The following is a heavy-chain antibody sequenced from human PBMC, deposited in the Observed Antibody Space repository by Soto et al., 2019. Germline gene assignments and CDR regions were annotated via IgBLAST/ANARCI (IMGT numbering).Heavy chain of an antibody. J-gene: IGHJ1*01. CDR3: AKRRLNTITSLSDW. V-gene: IGHV3-30*18. Sequence: GGSLRLSCAASGFILSSYAMHWVRQAPGKGLEWVTLTLHDESISYYTESVKGRFTISRDMSKNTLNLQMNSLRDDDTAIYYCAKRRLNTITSLSDWWGQGVQVTVSS. D-gene: IGHD3-16*02. CDR1: GFILSSYA. CDR2: TLHDESIS.